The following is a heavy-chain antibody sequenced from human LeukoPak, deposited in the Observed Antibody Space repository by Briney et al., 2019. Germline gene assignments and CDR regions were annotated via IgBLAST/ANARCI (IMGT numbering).Heavy chain of an antibody. Sequence: SETLSLTCAVSGGSISSSNWWSWVRQPPGEGLEWIGEIYHSGSTNYNPSLKSRVTISVDKSKNQFSLNLSSVTAADTAVYYCARLVPPFRGRSPNWFDPWGRGTLVTVSS. CDR2: IYHSGST. V-gene: IGHV4-4*02. D-gene: IGHD2-21*02. J-gene: IGHJ5*02. CDR3: ARLVPPFRGRSPNWFDP. CDR1: GGSISSSNW.